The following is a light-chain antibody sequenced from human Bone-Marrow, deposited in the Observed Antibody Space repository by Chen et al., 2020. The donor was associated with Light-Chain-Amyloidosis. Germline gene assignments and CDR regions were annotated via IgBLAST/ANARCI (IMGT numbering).Light chain of an antibody. CDR2: VDS. J-gene: IGLJ3*02. Sequence: SYVLTQPSSVSVAPGQTATIARGGNNIGSTSVHWYQQTPGQAPLLVVYVDSDRPSGIPERLSGSNSGNTATLTISRVEAGDEADYYCQVWDRSSDRPVFGGGTKLTVL. CDR3: QVWDRSSDRPV. V-gene: IGLV3-21*02. CDR1: NIGSTS.